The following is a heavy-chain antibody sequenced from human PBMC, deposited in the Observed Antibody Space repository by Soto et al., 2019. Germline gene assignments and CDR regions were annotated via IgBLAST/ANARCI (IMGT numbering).Heavy chain of an antibody. Sequence: SETLSLTCAVYGGSFSGYYWTWIRQPPGTGLEWIGEINHSGSTNYNPSLKSRVTIGVDTSKNQFSLKLSSVTAADTAVYYCARAYYYGSGRGRSMDVWGQGTTVTVSS. CDR3: ARAYYYGSGRGRSMDV. CDR1: GGSFSGYY. CDR2: INHSGST. D-gene: IGHD3-10*01. V-gene: IGHV4-34*01. J-gene: IGHJ6*02.